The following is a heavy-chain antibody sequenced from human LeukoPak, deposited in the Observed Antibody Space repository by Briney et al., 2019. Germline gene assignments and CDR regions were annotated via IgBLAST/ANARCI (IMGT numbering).Heavy chain of an antibody. CDR3: ARNDFWSGYILI. CDR1: GGSLSSYY. J-gene: IGHJ3*02. CDR2: IYYSGST. Sequence: SETLSLTCTVSGGSLSSYYWSWIRQPPGKGLEWIGYIYYSGSTNYNPSLKSRVTMSVDTSKNQFSLKLSSVTAADTAVYYCARNDFWSGYILIWGQGTIVTVSS. D-gene: IGHD3-3*01. V-gene: IGHV4-59*12.